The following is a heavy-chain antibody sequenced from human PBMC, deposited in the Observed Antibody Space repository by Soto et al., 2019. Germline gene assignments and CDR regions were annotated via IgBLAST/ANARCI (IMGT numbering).Heavy chain of an antibody. Sequence: GGSLRLSCAASGFTFDDYTMHWVRQAPGKGLEWVSLISWDGGSTYYADSVKGRFTISRDNSKNSLYLQMNSLRTEDTALYYCAKDMGSGPGPWYYYGMAVWGQGPTVTGSS. J-gene: IGHJ6*02. CDR1: GFTFDDYT. CDR2: ISWDGGST. V-gene: IGHV3-43*01. CDR3: AKDMGSGPGPWYYYGMAV. D-gene: IGHD6-19*01.